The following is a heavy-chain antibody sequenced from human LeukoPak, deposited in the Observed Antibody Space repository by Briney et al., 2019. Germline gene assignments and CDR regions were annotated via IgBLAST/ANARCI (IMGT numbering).Heavy chain of an antibody. CDR2: ISGSGGST. J-gene: IGHJ4*02. CDR3: AKEGLKWFGETLYYFDY. CDR1: GFTFSSYA. V-gene: IGHV3-23*01. Sequence: PGGSLRLSCAASGFTFSSYAMSWVRQAPGKGLEWVSAISGSGGSTYYADSVKGRFTISRDNSKNTLYLQMNSLRAEDTAVYYCAKEGLKWFGETLYYFDYWGQGTLVTVSS. D-gene: IGHD3-10*01.